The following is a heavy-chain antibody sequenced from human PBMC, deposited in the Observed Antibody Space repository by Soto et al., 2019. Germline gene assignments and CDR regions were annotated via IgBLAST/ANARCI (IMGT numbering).Heavy chain of an antibody. V-gene: IGHV3-21*01. CDR1: GFTFSSYS. D-gene: IGHD6-13*01. J-gene: IGHJ4*02. CDR3: ARGDSHRGIAAPMIDY. Sequence: EVQLVESGGGLVKPGGSLRLSCAASGFTFSSYSMNWVRQAPGKGLEWVSSISSSSSYIYYADSVKGRFTISRDNAKNSLYLQMNSLRAEDTAVYYCARGDSHRGIAAPMIDYWGQGTLVTVSS. CDR2: ISSSSSYI.